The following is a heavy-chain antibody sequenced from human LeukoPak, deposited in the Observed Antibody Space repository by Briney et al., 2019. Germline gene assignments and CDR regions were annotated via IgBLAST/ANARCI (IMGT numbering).Heavy chain of an antibody. J-gene: IGHJ4*02. CDR1: GYTFTNYY. CDR2: INPGGGTT. Sequence: ASVKVSCKASGYTFTNYYMHWVRQAPGQGLECMGLINPGGGTTNYAQNFQGRVTMTRDTSTSTVYMELSSLRSDDTAVYYCARVKIQLWSKYFDYWGQGTLVTVSS. CDR3: ARVKIQLWSKYFDY. D-gene: IGHD5-18*01. V-gene: IGHV1-46*01.